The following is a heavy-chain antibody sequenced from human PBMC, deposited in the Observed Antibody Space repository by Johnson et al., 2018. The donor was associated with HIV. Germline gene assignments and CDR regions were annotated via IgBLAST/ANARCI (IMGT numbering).Heavy chain of an antibody. J-gene: IGHJ3*02. D-gene: IGHD3-16*01. CDR1: GFTFDDYG. Sequence: QVQLVESGGGVVQPGRSLRLSCTASGFTFDDYGMSWVRQAPGKGLEWVAVISYDGSNKYYADSVKGRFTISRDNSKNTLYLQMNSLRAEDTAVYYCARQTLRTFDIWGQGTMVTVSS. CDR2: ISYDGSNK. CDR3: ARQTLRTFDI. V-gene: IGHV3-30*03.